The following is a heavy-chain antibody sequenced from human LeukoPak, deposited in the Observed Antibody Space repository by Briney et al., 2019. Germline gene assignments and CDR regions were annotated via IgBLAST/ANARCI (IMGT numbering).Heavy chain of an antibody. V-gene: IGHV3-9*01. CDR3: AKDISGYDFGAFDI. CDR2: ISWNSGSI. D-gene: IGHD5-12*01. J-gene: IGHJ3*02. CDR1: GFTFDDYA. Sequence: GGSLRLPCAASGFTFDDYAMHWVRQAPGKGLEWVSGISWNSGSIGYADSVKGRFTISRDNAKNSLYLQMNSLRAEDTALYYCAKDISGYDFGAFDIWGQGTMVTVSS.